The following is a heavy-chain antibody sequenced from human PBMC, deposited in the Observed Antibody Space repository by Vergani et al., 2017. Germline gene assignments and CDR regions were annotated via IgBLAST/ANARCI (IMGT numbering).Heavy chain of an antibody. CDR1: GGTFSSYA. D-gene: IGHD3-3*01. CDR2: IIPIFGTA. Sequence: QVQLVQSGAEVKKPGSSVKVSCKASGGTFSSYAISWVRQAPGQGLEWMGGIIPIFGTANYAQKFQGRVTITADKSTSTAYMELSSLRSEDTAVYYCARADQSYDFWRGYPPNWFDPWGQGTLVTVSS. J-gene: IGHJ5*02. V-gene: IGHV1-69*06. CDR3: ARADQSYDFWRGYPPNWFDP.